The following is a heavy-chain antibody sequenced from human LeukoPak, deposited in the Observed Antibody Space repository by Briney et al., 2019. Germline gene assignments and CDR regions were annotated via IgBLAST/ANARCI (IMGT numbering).Heavy chain of an antibody. V-gene: IGHV3-23*01. CDR1: GFTFRSSA. J-gene: IGHJ4*02. CDR3: AKVATWTYFDS. Sequence: PGGSLRLSCAASGFTFRSSAMSWVRQAPGKGLGWVSAIDDRAETTYYADSVKGRFTISRDNSKNTLYLQLTSLRVDDTAVYHCAKVATWTYFDSWGQGTLVTVSS. D-gene: IGHD3/OR15-3a*01. CDR2: IDDRAETT.